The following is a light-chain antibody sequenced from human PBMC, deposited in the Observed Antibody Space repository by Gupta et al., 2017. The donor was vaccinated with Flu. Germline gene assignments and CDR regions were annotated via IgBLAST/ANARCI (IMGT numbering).Light chain of an antibody. V-gene: IGLV2-14*01. CDR2: EVS. Sequence: GTSSDVGGYNYVSWYQQHPGKAPKLMIYEVSNRPSGVSNRFSGSKSGNTASLTISGLQAEDEADYYCSSYTSSSTLVVFGGGTKLTVL. CDR1: SSDVGGYNY. CDR3: SSYTSSSTLVV. J-gene: IGLJ2*01.